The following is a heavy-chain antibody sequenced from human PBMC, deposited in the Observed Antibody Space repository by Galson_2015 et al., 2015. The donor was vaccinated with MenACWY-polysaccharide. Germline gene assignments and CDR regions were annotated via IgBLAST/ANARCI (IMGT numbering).Heavy chain of an antibody. D-gene: IGHD2-2*02. CDR2: IYPSDSDA. CDR1: GYSFISYW. Sequence: QSGAEVKKPGESLRISCKGSGYSFISYWIGWVRQLPGKGLEWMAIIYPSDSDARYNPSFQGQVTISADKSISTAYLQWSSLKASDTAMYYCARPDYTAHGALWGQGTLVTVSS. J-gene: IGHJ4*02. CDR3: ARPDYTAHGAL. V-gene: IGHV5-51*03.